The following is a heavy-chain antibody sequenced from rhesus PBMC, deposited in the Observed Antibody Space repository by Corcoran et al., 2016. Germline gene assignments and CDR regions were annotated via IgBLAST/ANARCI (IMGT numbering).Heavy chain of an antibody. V-gene: IGHV3-54*02. J-gene: IGHJ4*01. CDR2: ISYDGSKQ. CDR1: GFTFSSYG. D-gene: IGHD5-24*01. CDR3: ARGVQWVQLPLDY. Sequence: EVQLVESGGGLVQPGGSLRLSCVASGFTFSSYGMHWVRQAPGKGLEWVAVISYDGSKQNYAEAVKDRFTITRDNSKNMLYLQMIYLKLEDAAVYYCARGVQWVQLPLDYWGQGVLVTVSS.